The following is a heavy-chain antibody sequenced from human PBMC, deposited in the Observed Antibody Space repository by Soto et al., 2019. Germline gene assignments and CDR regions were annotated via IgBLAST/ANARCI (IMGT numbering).Heavy chain of an antibody. D-gene: IGHD1-26*01. CDR1: GGSISSSSYY. CDR3: AREENGSYFYFQH. CDR2: IYYSGST. Sequence: SETLSLSCTVSGGSISSSSYYWGWIRQPPGKGLEWIGCIYYSGSTNYNPSLKSRVTISVDTSKNQFSLKLSSVTAADTAVYYCAREENGSYFYFQHWGQGTLVTVSS. V-gene: IGHV4-39*07. J-gene: IGHJ1*01.